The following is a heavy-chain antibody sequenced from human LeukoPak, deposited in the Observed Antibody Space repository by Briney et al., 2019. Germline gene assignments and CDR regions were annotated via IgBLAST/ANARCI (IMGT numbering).Heavy chain of an antibody. CDR2: IYPGDSDT. CDR1: GYSFTSYW. J-gene: IGHJ4*02. D-gene: IGHD3-10*02. V-gene: IGHV5-51*01. CDR3: AKRVNMLAFDY. Sequence: GESLEISCKGSGYSFTSYWIGWVRQLPGKGLEWMGIIYPGDSDTRYSPSFQGQVTISADKSISTAYLQWSSLKASDTAMYYCAKRVNMLAFDYWGQGTLVTVSS.